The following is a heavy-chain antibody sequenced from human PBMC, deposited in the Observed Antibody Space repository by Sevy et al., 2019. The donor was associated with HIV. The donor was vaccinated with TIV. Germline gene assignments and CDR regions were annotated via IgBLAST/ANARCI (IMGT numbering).Heavy chain of an antibody. CDR1: GGSFSGYY. CDR2: INHSGST. V-gene: IGHV4-34*01. Sequence: SETLSLTCAVYGGSFSGYYWSWIRQPPGKGLEWIGEINHSGSTNYNPSLKIRVTISVDTSKNQFSLKLSFVTAADRAVYYCARGVSRYCSSTSCYEFLRGRLAFDIWGQGTMVTVSS. J-gene: IGHJ3*02. CDR3: ARGVSRYCSSTSCYEFLRGRLAFDI. D-gene: IGHD2-2*01.